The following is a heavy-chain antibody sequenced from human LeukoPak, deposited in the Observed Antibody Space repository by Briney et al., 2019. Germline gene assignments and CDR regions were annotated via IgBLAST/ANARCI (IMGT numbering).Heavy chain of an antibody. J-gene: IGHJ4*02. Sequence: SETLSLTCAVYGGSFSGYYWSWIRQPPGKGLEWIGSIHHSGYTFYNPSLKGRVTISVDTSKNQFSLKLNSVTAADTAVYYCARQSYDSGTFYYTYWGQGTPVTVSS. CDR3: ARQSYDSGTFYYTY. CDR1: GGSFSGYY. V-gene: IGHV4-34*01. CDR2: IHHSGYT. D-gene: IGHD3-10*01.